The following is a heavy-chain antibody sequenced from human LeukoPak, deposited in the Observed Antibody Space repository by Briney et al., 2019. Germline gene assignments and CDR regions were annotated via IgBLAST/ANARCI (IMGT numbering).Heavy chain of an antibody. D-gene: IGHD6-13*01. Sequence: SETLSLTCTVSGGSISSYYGSWIRQPPGKELEWIGYIYYSGSTNFNPSIKSRVTISVDTSKNQFSLKLSSVAAADTAVYYCARQVAAAAPDYWGQGTLVTVSS. CDR2: IYYSGST. V-gene: IGHV4-59*08. CDR1: GGSISSYY. CDR3: ARQVAAAAPDY. J-gene: IGHJ4*02.